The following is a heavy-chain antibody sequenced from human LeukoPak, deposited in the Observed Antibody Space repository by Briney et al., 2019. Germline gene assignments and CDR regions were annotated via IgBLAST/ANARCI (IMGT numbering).Heavy chain of an antibody. CDR2: ISSSSSYI. CDR3: ARPLAAAGLYYFDY. Sequence: GGSLRLSCAASGFTFSSCSMNWVRQAPGKGLEWVSSISSSSSYIYYADSVKGRFTISRDNAKNSLYLQMNSLRAEDTAVYYCARPLAAAGLYYFDYWGQGTLVTVSS. V-gene: IGHV3-21*01. CDR1: GFTFSSCS. D-gene: IGHD6-13*01. J-gene: IGHJ4*02.